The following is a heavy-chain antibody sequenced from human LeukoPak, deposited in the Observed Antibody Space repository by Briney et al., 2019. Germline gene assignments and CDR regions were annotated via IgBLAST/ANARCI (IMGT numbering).Heavy chain of an antibody. CDR1: GYSISSGYY. V-gene: IGHV4-38-2*01. J-gene: IGHJ5*02. CDR3: ARHKVINDSSGYYNWFDP. D-gene: IGHD3-22*01. Sequence: PSETLSLTCAVSGYSISSGYYWGWIRQPPGKGLEWIGSIHHSGSTYYNPSLKSRVTISVDTSKNQFSLKLSSVTAADTAVYYCARHKVINDSSGYYNWFDPWGQGTLVTVSS. CDR2: IHHSGST.